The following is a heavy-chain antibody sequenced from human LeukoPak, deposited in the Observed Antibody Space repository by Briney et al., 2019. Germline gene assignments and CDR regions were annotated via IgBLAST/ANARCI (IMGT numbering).Heavy chain of an antibody. CDR2: IYYSGST. Sequence: PSETLSLTCTVSGGSISSYYWSWIRQPPGKGLEWIGYIYYSGSTNYNPSLKSRVTISVDTSKNQFSLKLSSVTAADTAVYYCARVVNRVYFDYWGRGALVTVSS. CDR1: GGSISSYY. J-gene: IGHJ4*02. CDR3: ARVVNRVYFDY. V-gene: IGHV4-59*01. D-gene: IGHD4-23*01.